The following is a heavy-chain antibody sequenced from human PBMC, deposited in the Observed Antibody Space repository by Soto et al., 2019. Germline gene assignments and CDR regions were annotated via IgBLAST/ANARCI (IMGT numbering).Heavy chain of an antibody. CDR3: AGMPYTSGLSFDP. V-gene: IGHV4-30-2*01. D-gene: IGHD6-19*01. J-gene: IGHJ5*02. CDR2: IYQSGVT. CDR1: GDSYSISTYS. Sequence: KPSETLSLTCNMSGDSYSISTYSWSWIRQPPGKALQWIGFIYQSGVTSYNPSLASRVSISLDRSNNQCSLKLKSVTAADTAVYFCAGMPYTSGLSFDPWGPGTLVTVSS.